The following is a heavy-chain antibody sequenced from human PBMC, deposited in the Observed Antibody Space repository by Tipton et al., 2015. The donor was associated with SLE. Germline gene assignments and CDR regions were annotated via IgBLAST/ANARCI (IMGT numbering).Heavy chain of an antibody. J-gene: IGHJ4*02. CDR3: ARGGLGIIDY. CDR1: GGSFSGYY. CDR2: INHSGST. V-gene: IGHV4-34*01. D-gene: IGHD7-27*01. Sequence: LRLSCAVYGGSFSGYYWSWIRQTPGKGLEWIGEINHSGSTNHNPSLKSRVTISVDTPTNQCSLKLSSVTAADTALYYCARGGLGIIDYWGQGTLVTVSS.